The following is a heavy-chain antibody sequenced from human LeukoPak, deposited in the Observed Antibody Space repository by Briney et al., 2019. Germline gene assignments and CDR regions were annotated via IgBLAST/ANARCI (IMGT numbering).Heavy chain of an antibody. J-gene: IGHJ4*02. V-gene: IGHV1-46*01. CDR3: ARDPAEMTTVTTYFDY. Sequence: ASVKVSCKASGGSFSSHAVSWVRQAPGQGLEWMGIINPSGGSTSYAQKFQGRVTMTRDTSTSTVYMELSSLRSEDTAVYYCARDPAEMTTVTTYFDYWGQGTLVTVSS. CDR2: INPSGGST. D-gene: IGHD4-11*01. CDR1: GGSFSSHA.